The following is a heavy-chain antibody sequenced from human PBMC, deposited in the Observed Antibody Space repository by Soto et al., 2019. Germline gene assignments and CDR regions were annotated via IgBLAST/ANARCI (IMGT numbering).Heavy chain of an antibody. Sequence: PWETLSLSCAVYGGSFSGYYWSWIRQPPGKGLEWIGEINHSGSTNYNPSLKSRVTISVDTSKNQFSLKLSSVTAADTAVYYCARGRRYYSDSSGYYRDYWGQGTLVTVSS. D-gene: IGHD3-22*01. CDR1: GGSFSGYY. V-gene: IGHV4-34*01. CDR3: ARGRRYYSDSSGYYRDY. J-gene: IGHJ4*02. CDR2: INHSGST.